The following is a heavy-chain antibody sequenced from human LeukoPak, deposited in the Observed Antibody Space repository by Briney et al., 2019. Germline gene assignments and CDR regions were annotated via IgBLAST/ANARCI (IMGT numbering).Heavy chain of an antibody. V-gene: IGHV3-7*01. CDR3: ARDDSSGYYYFDN. D-gene: IGHD3-22*01. CDR2: INQDGSEK. Sequence: GGSLRLSCVASGFTFSNYWMSWVRQAPGKGLERVANINQDGSEKYSVDSVKGRFTFSRDSAKNSLFLQMNSLRADDTAVYYCARDDSSGYYYFDNWGQGTLVTVSS. J-gene: IGHJ4*02. CDR1: GFTFSNYW.